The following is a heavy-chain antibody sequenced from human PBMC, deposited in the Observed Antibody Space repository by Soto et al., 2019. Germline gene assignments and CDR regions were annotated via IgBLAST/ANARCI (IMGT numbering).Heavy chain of an antibody. V-gene: IGHV3-23*01. Sequence: GGSLRLSCAASGVNFSSYAMNWVRQAPGKGLEWVSTISDTGGGTFYAGSVKGRFTISRDNSKNTLYLQMHSLRADDSAIYFCAAGRHKTSGSNTWFDPWGRGTLVTVSS. J-gene: IGHJ5*02. CDR3: AAGRHKTSGSNTWFDP. CDR1: GVNFSSYA. D-gene: IGHD3-22*01. CDR2: ISDTGGGT.